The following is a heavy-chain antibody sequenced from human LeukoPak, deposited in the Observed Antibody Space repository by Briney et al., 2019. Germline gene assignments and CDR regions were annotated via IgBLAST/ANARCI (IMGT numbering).Heavy chain of an antibody. J-gene: IGHJ4*02. V-gene: IGHV4-34*01. Sequence: PSETLSLTCAVYGGSFSGYYWSWIRQPPGKGLEWIGEINHSGSTNYNPSLKSRVTISVDTSKNQFSLKLSSVTAADTAVYYCARVVGASVPDYWGQGTLVTVSS. CDR3: ARVVGASVPDY. CDR2: INHSGST. CDR1: GGSFSGYY. D-gene: IGHD1-26*01.